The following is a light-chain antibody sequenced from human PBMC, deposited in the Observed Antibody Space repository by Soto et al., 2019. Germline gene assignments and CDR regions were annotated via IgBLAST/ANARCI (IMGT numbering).Light chain of an antibody. Sequence: QSVLTQPPSVSGAPGQGVTISCTGSSSNIGAGYDVHWYQQLPGAAPKLLIFGNDNRPSGVPDRFSGSRSGTSASLAITGLQAEDEADYYCQSYDNFNRVFGGGTKLTVL. J-gene: IGLJ3*02. V-gene: IGLV1-40*01. CDR1: SSNIGAGYD. CDR2: GND. CDR3: QSYDNFNRV.